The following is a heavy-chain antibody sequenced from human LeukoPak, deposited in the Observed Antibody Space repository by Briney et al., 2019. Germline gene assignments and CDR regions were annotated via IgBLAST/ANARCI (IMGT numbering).Heavy chain of an antibody. D-gene: IGHD5-24*01. V-gene: IGHV1-69*04. J-gene: IGHJ4*02. Sequence: ASVKVPCKASGGTFSSYAISWVRQAPGQGLEWMGRIIPILGIANYAQKFQGRVTITADKSTSTAYMELSSLRSEDTAVYYCARSRDGYNPVFDYWGQGTLVTVSS. CDR2: IIPILGIA. CDR3: ARSRDGYNPVFDY. CDR1: GGTFSSYA.